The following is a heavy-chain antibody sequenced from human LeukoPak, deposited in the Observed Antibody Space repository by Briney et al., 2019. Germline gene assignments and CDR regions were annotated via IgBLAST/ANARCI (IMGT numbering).Heavy chain of an antibody. CDR3: ASPPGVVITSSPNWFDP. V-gene: IGHV3-23*01. CDR2: ISGSGGST. D-gene: IGHD3-22*01. CDR1: GFTFSSYA. J-gene: IGHJ5*02. Sequence: GGSLRLSCAASGFTFSSYAMSWVRQAPGKGLEWVSAISGSGGSTYYADSVKGRFTISRDNSKNTLYLQMNSLRAEDTAVYYCASPPGVVITSSPNWFDPWGQGTLVTVSS.